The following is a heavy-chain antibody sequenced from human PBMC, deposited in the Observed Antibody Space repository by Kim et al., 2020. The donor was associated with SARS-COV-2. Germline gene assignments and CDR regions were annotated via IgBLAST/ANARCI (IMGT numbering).Heavy chain of an antibody. CDR3: ATEIWWRLDSWGQGALVIVSSASTKGPSVFPLAPCSRSTSESTAALGCLVKDYFPYM. J-gene: IGHJ6*03. CDR2: ISKDGSEK. V-gene: IGHV3-7*03. Sequence: GGSLRLSCAASGFTLNTYWMSWVRQAPGKGLEWVATISKDGSEKRHADSMNGRFTIYRDNAENALFLQMNDLRVDDTALYYCATEIWWRLDSWGQGALVIVSSASTKGPSVFPLAPCSRSTSESTAALGCLVKDYFPYM. CDR1: GFTLNTYW. D-gene: IGHD6-13*01.